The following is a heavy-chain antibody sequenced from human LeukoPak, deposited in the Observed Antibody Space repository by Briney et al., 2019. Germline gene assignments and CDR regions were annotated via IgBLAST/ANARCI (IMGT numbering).Heavy chain of an antibody. D-gene: IGHD5-18*01. CDR1: GGSISSGSNY. V-gene: IGHV4-61*02. CDR2: IYTSGST. J-gene: IGHJ4*02. CDR3: ARSIMDTAMVADFDY. Sequence: SSQTLSLTCTVSGGSISSGSNYWSWIRQPAGKGLEWIGRIYTSGSTNYNPSLKSRVTISVDTSKNQFSLKLSSVTAADTAVYYCARSIMDTAMVADFDYWGQGTLVTVPS.